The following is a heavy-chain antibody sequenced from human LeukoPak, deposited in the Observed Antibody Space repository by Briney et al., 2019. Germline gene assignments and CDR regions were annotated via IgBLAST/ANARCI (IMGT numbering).Heavy chain of an antibody. J-gene: IGHJ6*03. CDR1: GGSISSYY. Sequence: SETLSLTCTASGGSISSYYWSWIRQPPGKGLEWIGYIYYSGSTNYNPSLKSRVTISVDTSKNQFSLKLSFVTAADTAVYYCARLATDYDFWSGYYTGQTTHYYYYMDVWGKGTTVTVSS. V-gene: IGHV4-59*08. CDR2: IYYSGST. D-gene: IGHD3-3*01. CDR3: ARLATDYDFWSGYYTGQTTHYYYYMDV.